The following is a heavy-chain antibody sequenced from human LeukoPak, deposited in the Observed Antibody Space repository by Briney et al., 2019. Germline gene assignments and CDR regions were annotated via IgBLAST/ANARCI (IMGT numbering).Heavy chain of an antibody. J-gene: IGHJ4*02. CDR2: LDWDGDK. CDR1: GFSLSTSGMS. D-gene: IGHD6-13*01. V-gene: IGHV2-70*11. Sequence: ESGPALVKPTQTLTLTCTFSGFSLSTSGMSVGWIRQPPGKALEWLARLDWDGDKYYNTSLKTRLTISKDTSKNQVVLTMTNMDPVDTATYYCARIRGSRYYFDYWGQGTLVTVSS. CDR3: ARIRGSRYYFDY.